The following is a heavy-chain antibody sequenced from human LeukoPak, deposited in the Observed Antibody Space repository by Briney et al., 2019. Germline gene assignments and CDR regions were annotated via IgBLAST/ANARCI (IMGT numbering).Heavy chain of an antibody. CDR1: GWILRSYW. Sequence: PGGSLRLSCAASGWILRSYWMSWVRQAPGKGLEWVANIKQDGSEKYYVYSVKGRFTISRDNAKNSLYLQMNSLRAEDTAVYYCARDQEYSSGWLTPYYYYYYMDGWGKETTVTISS. J-gene: IGHJ6*03. CDR2: IKQDGSEK. CDR3: ARDQEYSSGWLTPYYYYYYMDG. V-gene: IGHV3-7*01. D-gene: IGHD6-19*01.